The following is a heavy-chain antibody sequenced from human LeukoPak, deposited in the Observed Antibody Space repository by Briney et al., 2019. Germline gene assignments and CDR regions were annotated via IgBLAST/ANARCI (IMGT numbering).Heavy chain of an antibody. V-gene: IGHV4-59*08. Sequence: SETLSLTCTVSGGSINYDYWSWIRQSPGKRLEWIGYIHYSGATNYSPSLNSRVTISVDTSKNQFSLKLSSVTAADTALYYCATLRGASTAVFDSWGQGTPVTVSS. CDR1: GGSINYDY. CDR2: IHYSGAT. J-gene: IGHJ4*02. D-gene: IGHD2-21*02. CDR3: ATLRGASTAVFDS.